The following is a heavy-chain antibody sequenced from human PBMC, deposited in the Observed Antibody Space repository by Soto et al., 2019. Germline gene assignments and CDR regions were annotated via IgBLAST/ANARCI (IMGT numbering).Heavy chain of an antibody. V-gene: IGHV3-23*01. CDR3: AKQAPNAGSTV. D-gene: IGHD2-2*01. CDR1: GFTFTTYA. Sequence: EVQLLESGGGLVQPGGSLRLSCAASGFTFTTYAMNWVRQAPGKGLEWVSTVSGSGGSTYHADSVKGRFTVSRDNSKNTLYLQMNSLRTEDTAVYYCAKQAPNAGSTVWGQVTTVTVSS. CDR2: VSGSGGST. J-gene: IGHJ6*02.